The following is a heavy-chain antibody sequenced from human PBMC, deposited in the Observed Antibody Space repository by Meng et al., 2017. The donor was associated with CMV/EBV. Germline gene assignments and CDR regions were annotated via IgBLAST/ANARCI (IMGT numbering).Heavy chain of an antibody. CDR3: ARGYCSSTSCYTPQPGLEYYYYYYGMDV. V-gene: IGHV1-18*01. J-gene: IGHJ6*02. CDR2: ISADNQNT. D-gene: IGHD2-2*02. Sequence: ASVKVSCKAPGNIFTKNGISWVRQAPGQRLEWMGWISADNQNTNLVQRFQGRVTMTIETSTNTAYVELRSLRSDDTAVYYCARGYCSSTSCYTPQPGLEYYYYYYGMDVWGQGTTVTVSS. CDR1: GNIFTKNG.